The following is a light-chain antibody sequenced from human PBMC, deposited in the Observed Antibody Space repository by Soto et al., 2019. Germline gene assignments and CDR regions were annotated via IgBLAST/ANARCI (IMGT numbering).Light chain of an antibody. Sequence: ETVMTHSPATLSVSPGERATLSCRASQSVSSKLAWYQQKPGQAPRLLIYGASTRATGIPARFSGSGSGTEFTLSISSLQSEDFAVYYCQQYNNWPPITFGQGRRLEIK. CDR3: QQYNNWPPIT. CDR2: GAS. J-gene: IGKJ5*01. CDR1: QSVSSK. V-gene: IGKV3D-15*01.